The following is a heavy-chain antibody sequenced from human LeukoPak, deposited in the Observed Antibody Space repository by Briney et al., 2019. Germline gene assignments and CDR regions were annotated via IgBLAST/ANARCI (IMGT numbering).Heavy chain of an antibody. Sequence: SETQSLTCAVSGYSISSGYYWGWIRQPPGKGLEWIGSIYHSGSTYYNPSLKSRVTISVDTSKNQFSLKLSSVTAADTAVYYCARGPRSSNWNYYYYYGMDVWGKGTTVTVSS. CDR1: GYSISSGYY. V-gene: IGHV4-38-2*01. D-gene: IGHD1-1*01. J-gene: IGHJ6*04. CDR3: ARGPRSSNWNYYYYYGMDV. CDR2: IYHSGST.